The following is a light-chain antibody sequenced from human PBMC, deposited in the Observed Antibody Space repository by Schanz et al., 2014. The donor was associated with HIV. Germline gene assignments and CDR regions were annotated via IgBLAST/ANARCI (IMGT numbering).Light chain of an antibody. CDR3: LLCYSGTVV. J-gene: IGLJ3*02. Sequence: QAVVTQEPSLTVSPGGTVTLTCGSSTGAVTSGHYAYWFQQKPGQAPRTLIHDTTNKHSWTPARFSGSLLGGKAALTLSGAQPEDEAEYYCLLCYSGTVVFGGGTKLTVL. V-gene: IGLV7-46*01. CDR2: DTT. CDR1: TGAVTSGHY.